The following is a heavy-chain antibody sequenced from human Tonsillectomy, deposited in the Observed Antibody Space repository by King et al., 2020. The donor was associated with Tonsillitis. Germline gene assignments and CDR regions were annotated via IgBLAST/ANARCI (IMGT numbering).Heavy chain of an antibody. D-gene: IGHD6-19*01. V-gene: IGHV4-38-2*02. CDR1: GYSISSGHY. CDR3: AREVAVAVNYFDS. Sequence: QLQESGPGLVKSSETLSLTCSVSGYSISSGHYWGWIRQSPDKGLEWIGNVFRTGSTNYNPSLKSRVAISVDTSKNHFSLEVNSVTAAARAVYYFAREVAVAVNYFDSWGQGTLVTVSS. J-gene: IGHJ4*02. CDR2: VFRTGST.